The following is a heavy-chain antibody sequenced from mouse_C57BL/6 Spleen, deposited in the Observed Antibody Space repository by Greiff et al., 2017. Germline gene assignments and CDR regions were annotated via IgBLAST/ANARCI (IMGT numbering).Heavy chain of an antibody. CDR3: ARDEGFDY. J-gene: IGHJ2*01. CDR1: GYTFTSYW. Sequence: QVQLQQPGAELVRPGTSVKLSCKASGYTFTSYWMHWVKQRPGQGLEWIGVIDPSDSSTNYNQKFKGKATLTVDTSSSTAYMQLSSLTSEDSAVYYCARDEGFDYWGQGTTLTVSS. V-gene: IGHV1-59*01. CDR2: IDPSDSST.